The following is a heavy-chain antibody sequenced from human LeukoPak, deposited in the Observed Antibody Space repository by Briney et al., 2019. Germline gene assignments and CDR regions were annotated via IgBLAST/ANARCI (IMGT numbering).Heavy chain of an antibody. CDR1: GFTFSSYG. CDR3: AKDWMKYTLDY. J-gene: IGHJ4*02. D-gene: IGHD6-6*01. V-gene: IGHV3-30*02. CDR2: IWYDGNKK. Sequence: GGSLRLSCAASGFTFSSYGMHWVRQAPGKGLEWVAVIWYDGNKKYYADSVKGRFTISRDNSKNTLYLRMNSLRAEDTAVYYCAKDWMKYTLDYWGQGSLVTVSS.